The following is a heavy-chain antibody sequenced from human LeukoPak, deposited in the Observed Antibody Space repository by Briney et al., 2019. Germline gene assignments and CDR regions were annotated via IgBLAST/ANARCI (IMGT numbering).Heavy chain of an antibody. Sequence: SETLSLTCAVYGGSFSGYYWSWIRQPPGKGLEWIGEINHSGSTNYNPSLKSRVTISVDTSKNQFSLKLSSVTAADTAVYYCARDCRPYCASSSYYHMDVWGQGTTVTVSS. D-gene: IGHD2-21*01. CDR3: ARDCRPYCASSSYYHMDV. CDR2: INHSGST. CDR1: GGSFSGYY. V-gene: IGHV4-34*01. J-gene: IGHJ6*02.